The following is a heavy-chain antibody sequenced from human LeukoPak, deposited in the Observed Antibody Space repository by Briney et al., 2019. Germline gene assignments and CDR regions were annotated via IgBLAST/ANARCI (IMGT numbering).Heavy chain of an antibody. Sequence: PSQTLSLTCTVSGDSISSGGYYWSWIRQPAGKGLEWIGRISNSGTTNYNPSLKSRITISADTSKNQFSLKLSSVTAADTAVYYCARTHRPWIQLWFFDYWGQGTLVTVSS. CDR3: ARTHRPWIQLWFFDY. V-gene: IGHV4-61*02. D-gene: IGHD5-18*01. J-gene: IGHJ4*02. CDR2: ISNSGTT. CDR1: GDSISSGGYY.